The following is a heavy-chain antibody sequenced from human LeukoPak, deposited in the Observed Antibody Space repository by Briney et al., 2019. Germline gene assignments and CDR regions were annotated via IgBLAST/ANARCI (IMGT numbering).Heavy chain of an antibody. Sequence: ASVKVSCKASGYTFTSYDINWVRQATAEGLEWMGWMNSNSGNTGYAQKFQGRVTMTRNTSISTAYMELSSLRSEDTAVYYCAYLGASSSWYNYYGMDVWGQGTTVTVSS. V-gene: IGHV1-8*01. D-gene: IGHD6-13*01. CDR1: GYTFTSYD. J-gene: IGHJ6*02. CDR3: AYLGASSSWYNYYGMDV. CDR2: MNSNSGNT.